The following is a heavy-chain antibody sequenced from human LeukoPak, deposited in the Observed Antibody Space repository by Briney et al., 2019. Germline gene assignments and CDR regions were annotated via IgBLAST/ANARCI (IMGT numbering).Heavy chain of an antibody. CDR2: IIPIFGTA. CDR3: ARASLGRGYFDY. D-gene: IGHD5-24*01. CDR1: GGTFSSYA. J-gene: IGHJ4*02. Sequence: AASVKVSCKASGGTFSSYAISWVRQAPGQGLEWMGGIIPIFGTANYAQKFQGRVTITTDESTSTAYMELSSLRSEDTAVYYCARASLGRGYFDYWGQGTLVAVSS. V-gene: IGHV1-69*05.